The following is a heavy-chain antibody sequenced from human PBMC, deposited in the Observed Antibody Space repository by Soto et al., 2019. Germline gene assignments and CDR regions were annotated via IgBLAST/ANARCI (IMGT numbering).Heavy chain of an antibody. CDR1: GGTFSSYA. CDR3: AVFQVGDIVVVPAAMGSIDY. CDR2: IIPIFGTA. J-gene: IGHJ4*02. V-gene: IGHV1-69*13. Sequence: SVKVSCKASGGTFSSYAISWVRQAPGQGLEWMGGIIPIFGTANYAQKFQGRVTITADESTSTAYMELSSLGSEDTAVYYCAVFQVGDIVVVPAAMGSIDYWGQGTLVTVSS. D-gene: IGHD2-2*01.